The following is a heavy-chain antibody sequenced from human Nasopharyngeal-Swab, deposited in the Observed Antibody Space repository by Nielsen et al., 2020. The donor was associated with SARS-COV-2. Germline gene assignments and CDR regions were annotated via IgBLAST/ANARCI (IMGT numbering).Heavy chain of an antibody. CDR3: TRCGGGCYSGRDY. Sequence: GESLKISCAASGFTFSDSAIPWVRQASGKGLEWVGRFRSKGNNYATAYSASVKGRFIIFRDDPTNTAYLQMNSLKTEDTAMYYCTRCGGGCYSGRDYWGQGTLVTVSS. J-gene: IGHJ4*02. V-gene: IGHV3-73*01. D-gene: IGHD2-15*01. CDR2: FRSKGNNYAT. CDR1: GFTFSDSA.